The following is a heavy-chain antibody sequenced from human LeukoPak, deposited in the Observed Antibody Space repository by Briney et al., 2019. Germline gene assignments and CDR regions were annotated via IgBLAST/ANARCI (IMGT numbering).Heavy chain of an antibody. D-gene: IGHD3-16*02. CDR3: ARAVTYDYVWGSYRTENYFDY. CDR2: IIAIFGTA. Sequence: SVKVSCKASGGTFSSYAISWVRQAPGQGLEWVGGIIAIFGTANYAQKFQGRVTITADESTSTAYMELSSLRSEDTAVYYCARAVTYDYVWGSYRTENYFDYWGQGTLVTVSS. V-gene: IGHV1-69*13. CDR1: GGTFSSYA. J-gene: IGHJ4*02.